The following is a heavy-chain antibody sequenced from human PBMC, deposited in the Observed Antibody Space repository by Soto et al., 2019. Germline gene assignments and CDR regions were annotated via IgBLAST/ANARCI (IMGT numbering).Heavy chain of an antibody. J-gene: IGHJ4*02. CDR1: GFTFRNNV. CDR2: ITGSGRDT. D-gene: IGHD2-8*01. CDR3: AKNGLDNSPSAIDS. Sequence: GGSLRLSCTASGFTFRNNVLSWVRQAPGKGLDWVSGITGSGRDTYYADSVKGRFTISRDNSKNMVFLQMNSLRAEDTALYYCAKNGLDNSPSAIDSWGPGTLVTVSS. V-gene: IGHV3-23*01.